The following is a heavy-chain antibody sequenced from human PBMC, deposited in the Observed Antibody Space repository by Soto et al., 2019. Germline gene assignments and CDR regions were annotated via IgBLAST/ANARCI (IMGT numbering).Heavy chain of an antibody. CDR3: ARGPGGPDGPGDY. J-gene: IGHJ4*02. D-gene: IGHD2-15*01. CDR1: GYTFTSYA. Sequence: QVQLVQSGAEVKKPGASVKVSCKASGYTFTSYAMHWVRQAPGQSLEWMGWINAGNGNTKYSQKFQGRVTITRDTSASTANMELSSLRSEDTAVYYCARGPGGPDGPGDYWGQGTLVTVSS. CDR2: INAGNGNT. V-gene: IGHV1-3*01.